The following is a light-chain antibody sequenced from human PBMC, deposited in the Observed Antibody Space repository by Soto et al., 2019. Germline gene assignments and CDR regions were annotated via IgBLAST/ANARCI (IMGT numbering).Light chain of an antibody. V-gene: IGKV3-20*01. CDR2: GAS. CDR1: QSVTSTY. J-gene: IGKJ5*01. CDR3: QQYVSPPIT. Sequence: EIVLTQSPGTLSLSPGERATLSCRASQSVTSTYLGWYQQKPGQAPSLLIYGASSRATGIPDRFSGSGSGTDFTLNISRLEPEDFAVYYCQQYVSPPITFGQGTLLEIK.